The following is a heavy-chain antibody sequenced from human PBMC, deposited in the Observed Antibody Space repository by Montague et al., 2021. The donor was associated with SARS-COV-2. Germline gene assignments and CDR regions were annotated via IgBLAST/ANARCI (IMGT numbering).Heavy chain of an antibody. CDR1: GFTFSSYA. D-gene: IGHD3-16*02. V-gene: IGHV3-30*04. CDR2: ISYDGSNK. Sequence: SLRLSFAASGFTFSSYAMHWVRQAPGKGLEWVAVISYDGSNKYYADSVKGRFTISRDNSKNTLYLQMNSLRAEDTAVYYCARDNYDYVWGSYRYIYWSQGTLVTGSS. J-gene: IGHJ4*02. CDR3: ARDNYDYVWGSYRYIY.